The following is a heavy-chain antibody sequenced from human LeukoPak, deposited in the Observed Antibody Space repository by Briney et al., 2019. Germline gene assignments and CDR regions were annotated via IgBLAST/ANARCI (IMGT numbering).Heavy chain of an antibody. CDR1: GFTFGNSW. D-gene: IGHD3-22*01. Sequence: GGSLRLSCAASGFTFGNSWVHWVRHAPGKGLVWVSLINADGSTATYADSAKGRFTISRDNARNTLSLQMNSLTIEDTAVYYCARAGPVSGYLHDAFDIWGQGTMVTVSP. V-gene: IGHV3-74*01. CDR3: ARAGPVSGYLHDAFDI. J-gene: IGHJ3*02. CDR2: INADGSTA.